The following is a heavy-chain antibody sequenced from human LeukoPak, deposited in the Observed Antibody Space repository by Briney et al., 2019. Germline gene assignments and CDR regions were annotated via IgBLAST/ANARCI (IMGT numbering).Heavy chain of an antibody. Sequence: KPSETLSLTCTVSGGSIRSYYWSWIRQPPGKGLEWIGYIYYTGSTNYNPSLRSRVTISVDTSKNQFSLKRSSVTAADTAVYYCARATTGEPYSWFDPWGQGTLVTVSS. D-gene: IGHD7-27*01. CDR2: IYYTGST. V-gene: IGHV4-59*01. J-gene: IGHJ5*02. CDR3: ARATTGEPYSWFDP. CDR1: GGSIRSYY.